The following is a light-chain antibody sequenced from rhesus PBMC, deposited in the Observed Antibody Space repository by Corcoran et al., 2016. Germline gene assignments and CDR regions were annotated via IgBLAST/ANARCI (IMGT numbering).Light chain of an antibody. CDR2: KAS. Sequence: DIQMTQSPSSLSASVGDTVTITCRASQSISSWLAWYQQKPGKAPKLLIYKASSLQSGVPSRFSGRGSGTDFTLTISRLQSEDFATYYWQQYSSSPRTFGQGTKVEIK. CDR3: QQYSSSPRT. J-gene: IGKJ1*01. V-gene: IGKV1-22*01. CDR1: QSISSW.